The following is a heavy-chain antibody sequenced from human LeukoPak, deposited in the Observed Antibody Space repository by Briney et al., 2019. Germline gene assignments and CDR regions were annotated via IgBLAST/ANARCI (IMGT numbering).Heavy chain of an antibody. CDR2: IYTSGIT. V-gene: IGHV3-66*01. CDR3: ADLGDYGVG. Sequence: GGSLRLSCAVSGFTVSSNFMSWVRQAPGKGPEWVSVIYTSGITYYADSVRGRFTISRDNSKNTLYLQINSLKTEDTAVYYCADLGDYGVGWGQGTLVTVSS. D-gene: IGHD4-17*01. CDR1: GFTVSSNF. J-gene: IGHJ4*02.